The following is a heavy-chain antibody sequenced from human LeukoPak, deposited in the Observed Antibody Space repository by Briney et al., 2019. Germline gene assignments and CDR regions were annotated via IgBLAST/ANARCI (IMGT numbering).Heavy chain of an antibody. CDR1: GYTFTSYY. CDR3: AREEPPSSYYYYGMDV. J-gene: IGHJ6*02. V-gene: IGHV1-46*01. D-gene: IGHD6-6*01. Sequence: ASVTVSCKASGYTFTSYYMHWVRQAPGQGLEWMGIINPSGGSTSYAQKFQGRVTMTRDTSTSTVYMELSSLRSEDTAVYYCAREEPPSSYYYYGMDVWGQGTTVTVSS. CDR2: INPSGGST.